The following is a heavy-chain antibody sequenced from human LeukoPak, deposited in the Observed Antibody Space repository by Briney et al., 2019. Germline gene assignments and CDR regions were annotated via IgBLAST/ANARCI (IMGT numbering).Heavy chain of an antibody. CDR1: GFTFSSYA. D-gene: IGHD2-15*01. CDR2: ISGSGGRT. CDR3: ARPSVLVADTAADY. V-gene: IGHV3-23*01. Sequence: GGSLRLSCAASGFTFSSYAMTWVRQAPVKGLEWVSSISGSGGRTDYADSVKGRFTISRDNSKNSLYLQMDSLRAEDTAIYYCARPSVLVADTAADYWGQGTLVTVSS. J-gene: IGHJ4*02.